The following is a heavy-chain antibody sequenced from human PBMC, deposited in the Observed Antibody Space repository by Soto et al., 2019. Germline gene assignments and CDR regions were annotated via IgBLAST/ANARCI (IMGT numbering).Heavy chain of an antibody. CDR3: ARRWGAAFDY. Sequence: SEILSLTCTVSGGSISSYYWSWIRQPPGKGLEWIGYIYYSGSTNYNPSLKSRVTISVDTSNNQFSLKLSSVTAADTAVYYCARRWGAAFDYWGQGTLVTVSS. J-gene: IGHJ4*02. CDR2: IYYSGST. V-gene: IGHV4-59*08. D-gene: IGHD1-26*01. CDR1: GGSISSYY.